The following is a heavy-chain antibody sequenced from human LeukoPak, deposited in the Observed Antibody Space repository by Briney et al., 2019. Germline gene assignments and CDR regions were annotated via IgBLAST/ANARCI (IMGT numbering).Heavy chain of an antibody. Sequence: ASVQVSCKASGYTFTNYTITWVRQAPGQGLEWMGWISPYHGNRNYAQRLQGRVTMTTDTSTSTVYMELRSLRSDDTAVYYCARGPDSMPGPDYFAYWGQGTLVTVSS. CDR3: ARGPDSMPGPDYFAY. CDR2: ISPYHGNR. D-gene: IGHD2/OR15-2a*01. J-gene: IGHJ4*02. CDR1: GYTFTNYT. V-gene: IGHV1-18*01.